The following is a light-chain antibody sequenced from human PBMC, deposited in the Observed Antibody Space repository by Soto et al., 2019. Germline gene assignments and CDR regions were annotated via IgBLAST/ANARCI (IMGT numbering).Light chain of an antibody. CDR1: SNDIGGYNY. CDR3: ASYTSSSTSVI. J-gene: IGLJ2*01. CDR2: EVR. V-gene: IGLV2-14*01. Sequence: QSVLTQPASVSGSPGQSITISCTGTSNDIGGYNYVSWYQHRPGEAPKLMIYEVRNRPSGVSSRFSGSKSDNTASLTISGLQAEDEADYYCASYTSSSTSVIFGRGTKLTVL.